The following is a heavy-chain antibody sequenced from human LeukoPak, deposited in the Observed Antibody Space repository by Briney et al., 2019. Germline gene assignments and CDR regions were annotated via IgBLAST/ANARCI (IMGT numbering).Heavy chain of an antibody. J-gene: IGHJ6*03. CDR2: ISSSGSTI. CDR3: ATRYCSSTSCYTDYYYMDV. CDR1: GFTFSDYY. Sequence: PGGSLRLSCAASGFTFSDYYMSWIRQAPGKGLEWVSYISSSGSTIYYADSVKGRFTISRDNAKNSLYLQMNSLRAEDTAVYYCATRYCSSTSCYTDYYYMDVWGKGTTVTVSS. D-gene: IGHD2-2*02. V-gene: IGHV3-11*01.